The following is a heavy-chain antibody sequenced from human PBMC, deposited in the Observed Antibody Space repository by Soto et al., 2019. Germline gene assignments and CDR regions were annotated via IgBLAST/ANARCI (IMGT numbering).Heavy chain of an antibody. J-gene: IGHJ3*02. CDR2: IYWSGDE. V-gene: IGHV2-5*01. CDR3: ARGLATLPVFAFDI. Sequence: GARPTLGHPPQTLTLACSFSGFSLSTSGVGVGWIRQSPGKALEWLALIYWSGDEHYRPSLKSRLSIIKDTSKNHVVLIMTDMDPVDTATYYCARGLATLPVFAFDIWGQGTMVTVSS. CDR1: GFSLSTSGVG. D-gene: IGHD6-6*01.